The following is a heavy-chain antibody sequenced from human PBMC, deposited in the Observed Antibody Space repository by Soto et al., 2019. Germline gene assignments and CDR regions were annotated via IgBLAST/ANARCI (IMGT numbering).Heavy chain of an antibody. CDR1: GYTFTSQY. J-gene: IGHJ6*02. CDR3: ARGEGGLDV. Sequence: QVQLVQSGAEVKKPGASVKVSCKASGYTFTSQYLHWVRQAPGQGPEWMGIINPTGGSTTYAQKLQGRFTMTTDTSTSTLYMELSSLRSEDTAVYYCARGEGGLDVWGQGTTVTVSS. CDR2: INPTGGST. V-gene: IGHV1-46*04.